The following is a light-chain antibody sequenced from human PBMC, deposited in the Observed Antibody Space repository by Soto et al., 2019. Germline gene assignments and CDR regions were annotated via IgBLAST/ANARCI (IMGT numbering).Light chain of an antibody. CDR2: SNN. V-gene: IGLV1-44*01. CDR3: ATWEDTLNGYV. CDR1: SSNIGSNT. Sequence: QSVLTQPPSASGTPGQRVTISCSGSSSNIGSNTVNWYQHLPGTAPKLLIHSNNQRPSGVPDRFSGSKSGTSASLAISGLQSEDEAEYYCATWEDTLNGYVFGSGTKLTVL. J-gene: IGLJ1*01.